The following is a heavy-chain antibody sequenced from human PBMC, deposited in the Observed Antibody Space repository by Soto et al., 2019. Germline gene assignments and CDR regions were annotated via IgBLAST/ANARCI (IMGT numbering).Heavy chain of an antibody. D-gene: IGHD3-9*01. J-gene: IGHJ4*02. V-gene: IGHV1-18*01. CDR1: GYTFTSYG. Sequence: ASVKVSCKASGYTFTSYGISWGRQAPGQGLEWMGWISAYNGNTNYAQKLQGRVTMTTDTSTSTAYMELRSLRSDDTAVYYCARTPYDILTGYYTRWGQGTLVTVSS. CDR2: ISAYNGNT. CDR3: ARTPYDILTGYYTR.